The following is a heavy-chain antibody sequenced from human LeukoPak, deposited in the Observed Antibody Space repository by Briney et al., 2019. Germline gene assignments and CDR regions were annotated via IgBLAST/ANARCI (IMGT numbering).Heavy chain of an antibody. Sequence: SVKVSCKASGGTFSSYAISWVRQAPGQGLEWMGGIIPIFGTANYAQKIQGRVTITADESTSTAYMELSSLRSEDTAVYYCARRTKYCSGGSCYRGYYYGMDVWGQGTTVTVSS. CDR1: GGTFSSYA. CDR3: ARRTKYCSGGSCYRGYYYGMDV. D-gene: IGHD2-15*01. V-gene: IGHV1-69*01. CDR2: IIPIFGTA. J-gene: IGHJ6*02.